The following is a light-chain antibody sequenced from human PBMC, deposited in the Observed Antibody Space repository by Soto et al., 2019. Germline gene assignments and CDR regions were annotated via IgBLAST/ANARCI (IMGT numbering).Light chain of an antibody. V-gene: IGKV3-15*01. CDR3: QQYNNWPPLT. CDR1: QSVSSN. CDR2: GAS. J-gene: IGKJ4*01. Sequence: EIVMTQSPATLSVSPGERATLSCRASQSVSSNLAWYQQKPGQAPRLLIYGASTRATGIPARFSGSGSGTEFTLTISGLQSEDFAVYYCQQYNNWPPLTFGGGTKVDIK.